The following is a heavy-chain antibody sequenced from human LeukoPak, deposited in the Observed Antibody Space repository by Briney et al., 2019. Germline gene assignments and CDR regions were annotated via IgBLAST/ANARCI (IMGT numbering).Heavy chain of an antibody. CDR2: ISPSSGNI. J-gene: IGHJ4*02. CDR3: ARAAYSSGPDY. CDR1: GFTFSTFS. D-gene: IGHD6-19*01. V-gene: IGHV3-48*02. Sequence: GGSLRLSCAASGFTFSTFSMNWVRQAPGKGLEWVSYISPSSGNIHYADSVRGRFTISRDNAKNSLYLQVNSLRDEDTAMYFCARAAYSSGPDYWGQGTLVTVSS.